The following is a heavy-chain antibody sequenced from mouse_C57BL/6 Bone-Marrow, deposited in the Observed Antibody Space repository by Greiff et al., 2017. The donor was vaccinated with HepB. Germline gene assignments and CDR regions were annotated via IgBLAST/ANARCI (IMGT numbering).Heavy chain of an antibody. CDR1: GYSITSGYY. D-gene: IGHD2-3*01. Sequence: EVKLVESGPGLVKPSQSLSLTCSVTGYSITSGYYWNWIRQFPGNKLEWMGYISYDGSNNYNPSLKNRISITRDTSKNQFFLKLNSVTTEDTATYYCARDGYYPTFDYWGQGTTLTVSS. CDR2: ISYDGSN. V-gene: IGHV3-6*01. CDR3: ARDGYYPTFDY. J-gene: IGHJ2*01.